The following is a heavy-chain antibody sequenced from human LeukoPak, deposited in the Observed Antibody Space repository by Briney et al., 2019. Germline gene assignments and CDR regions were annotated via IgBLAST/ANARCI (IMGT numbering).Heavy chain of an antibody. D-gene: IGHD3-10*01. CDR2: INHSGST. J-gene: IGHJ4*02. V-gene: IGHV4-34*01. CDR3: ARGRVLLWFGTKNRFDY. CDR1: GGSFSGYY. Sequence: SETLSLTCAVYGGSFSGYYWSWIRQPPGKGLEWIGEINHSGSTNYNPSLKSRVTISVDTFKNQFSLKLSSVTAADTAVYYCARGRVLLWFGTKNRFDYWGQGTLVTVSS.